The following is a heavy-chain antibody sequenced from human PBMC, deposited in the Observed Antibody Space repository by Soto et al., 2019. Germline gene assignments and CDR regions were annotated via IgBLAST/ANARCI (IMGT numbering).Heavy chain of an antibody. J-gene: IGHJ4*02. CDR2: ISSSGSTI. Sequence: GGSLRLSCAASGFTFSDYYMSWIRQAPGKGLERVSYISSSGSTIYYADSVKGRFTISRDNAKNSLYLQMNSLRAEDTAVYYCARDSSGYDPYYFDYWGQGTLVTVSS. CDR1: GFTFSDYY. CDR3: ARDSSGYDPYYFDY. V-gene: IGHV3-11*01. D-gene: IGHD5-12*01.